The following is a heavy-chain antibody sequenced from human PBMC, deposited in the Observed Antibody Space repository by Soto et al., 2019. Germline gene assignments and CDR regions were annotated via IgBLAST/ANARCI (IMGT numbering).Heavy chain of an antibody. CDR2: ISYDGSNT. CDR1: GFTFNNYA. J-gene: IGHJ5*02. CDR3: ARLRGFGVVPNWFDP. V-gene: IGHV3-30-3*01. Sequence: PGGSLRLSCAASGFTFNNYAMHWVRQAPGKGLEWVTFISYDGSNTYYADSVKGRFTISRDNSKSTLYLQMNSLRVEDTAVYYCARLRGFGVVPNWFDPWGQGTLVTVSS. D-gene: IGHD3-3*01.